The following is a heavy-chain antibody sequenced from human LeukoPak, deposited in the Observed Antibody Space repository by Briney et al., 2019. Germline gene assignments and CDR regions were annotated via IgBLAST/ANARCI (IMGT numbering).Heavy chain of an antibody. CDR1: GGSFSGYY. J-gene: IGHJ5*02. Sequence: SETLSLTCAVYGGSFSGYYWSWIRQPPGKGLEWIGEINHSGSTNYNPSLKSRVTISVDTSKNQFSLKLSSVTAADTAVCYCARASDYANWFDPWGQETLVTVSS. D-gene: IGHD4-17*01. V-gene: IGHV4-34*01. CDR3: ARASDYANWFDP. CDR2: INHSGST.